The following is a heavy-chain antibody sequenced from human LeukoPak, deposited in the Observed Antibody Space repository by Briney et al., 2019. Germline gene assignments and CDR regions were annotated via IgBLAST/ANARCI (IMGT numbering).Heavy chain of an antibody. Sequence: GGSLRLSCAASGFTFSSYEMNWVRQAPGKGLEWVSYISSSGSTKDYADSVKGRFTISRDNAKNSLYLQMNSLRAEDTAVYYCARDLTTLRSGMDVWGQGTTVTVSS. J-gene: IGHJ6*02. CDR2: ISSSGSTK. V-gene: IGHV3-48*03. CDR3: ARDLTTLRSGMDV. CDR1: GFTFSSYE. D-gene: IGHD1-1*01.